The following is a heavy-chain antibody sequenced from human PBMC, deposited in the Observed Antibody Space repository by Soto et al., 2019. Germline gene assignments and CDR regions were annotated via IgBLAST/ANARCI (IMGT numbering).Heavy chain of an antibody. CDR1: GGSISSYY. V-gene: IGHV4-59*01. J-gene: IGHJ4*02. Sequence: SETLSLTCTVSGGSISSYYWSWIRQPPGKGLEWIGYIYYSGSTNYNPSLKSRVTISVDTSKNQFSLKLSSVTAADTAVYYCARGSGYPYYFDYWGQGTLVTVS. D-gene: IGHD3-3*01. CDR2: IYYSGST. CDR3: ARGSGYPYYFDY.